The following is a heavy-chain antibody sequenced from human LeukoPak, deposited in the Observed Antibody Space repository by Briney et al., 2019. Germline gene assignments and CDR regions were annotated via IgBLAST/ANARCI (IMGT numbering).Heavy chain of an antibody. CDR3: AKALGYSYGTDY. Sequence: GGSLRLSCAASGFTFSNYGMHWVRQAPGKGLEWVAVISYDGSNKYYADSVKGRFTISRDNSKNTLYLQRNSLRAEDTAAYYCAKALGYSYGTDYWGQGTLVTVSS. J-gene: IGHJ4*02. V-gene: IGHV3-30*18. D-gene: IGHD5-18*01. CDR2: ISYDGSNK. CDR1: GFTFSNYG.